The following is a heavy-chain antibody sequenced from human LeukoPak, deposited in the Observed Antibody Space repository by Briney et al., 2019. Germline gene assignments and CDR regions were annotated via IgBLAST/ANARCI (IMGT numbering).Heavy chain of an antibody. J-gene: IGHJ6*02. Sequence: GGSLRLSCAASGFTFSSYGMHWVRQAPGKGLEWVAVISYDGSNKYYADSVKGRFTISRDNSKNTLYLQMNSLRAEDTAVYYCAKGGIFWSGYYSEVHYGMDAWGQGTTVTVSS. D-gene: IGHD3-3*01. CDR3: AKGGIFWSGYYSEVHYGMDA. CDR2: ISYDGSNK. V-gene: IGHV3-30*18. CDR1: GFTFSSYG.